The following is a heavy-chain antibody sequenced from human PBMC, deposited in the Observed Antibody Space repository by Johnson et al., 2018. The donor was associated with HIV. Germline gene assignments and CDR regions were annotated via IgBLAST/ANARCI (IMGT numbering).Heavy chain of an antibody. J-gene: IGHJ3*02. V-gene: IGHV3-7*01. CDR3: ARDAVTVVRGVIYGWVVFDS. CDR2: IKEDGSEK. D-gene: IGHD3-10*01. Sequence: VQLVESGGGLVQPGGSLRLSCAASGFTFSNYWMSWVRQAPGKGLEWVANIKEDGSEKYYVDSVKGRFTISRDNAKNSLYLQMNSLRAEDTAVYFCARDAVTVVRGVIYGWVVFDSWGQGTMVTVSS. CDR1: GFTFSNYW.